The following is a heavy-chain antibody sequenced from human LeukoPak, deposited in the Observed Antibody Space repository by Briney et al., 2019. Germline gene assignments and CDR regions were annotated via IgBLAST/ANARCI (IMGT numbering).Heavy chain of an antibody. CDR1: GGSVSDYY. Sequence: SETLSLTCTVSGGSVSDYYWSWIRQSPGKGLEWIGYIYYTGSSSYNPSLRSRATISADTSKNQFPLKLSSVTAADTAVYYCASRKLGNDYWGQGTLVTVSS. CDR2: IYYTGSS. V-gene: IGHV4-59*02. D-gene: IGHD7-27*01. J-gene: IGHJ4*01. CDR3: ASRKLGNDY.